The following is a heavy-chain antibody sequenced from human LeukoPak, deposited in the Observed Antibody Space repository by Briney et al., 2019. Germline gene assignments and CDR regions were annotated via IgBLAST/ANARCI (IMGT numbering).Heavy chain of an antibody. CDR2: INPNSGAT. D-gene: IGHD5/OR15-5a*01. CDR3: ASDIVSTTGLFFD. J-gene: IGHJ4*02. CDR1: GYTCTGKY. Sequence: ASVKVSCKASGYTCTGKYIHWVRQDTGQGLEWMGWINPNSGATTYAQKFQAIVTVTRNTSLSTAYMDLSTLTSDDSSLYYCASDIVSTTGLFFDWGQGTLVTVSS. V-gene: IGHV1-2*02.